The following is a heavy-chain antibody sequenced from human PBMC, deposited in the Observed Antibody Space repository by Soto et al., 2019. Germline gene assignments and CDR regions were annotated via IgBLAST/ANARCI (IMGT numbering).Heavy chain of an antibody. CDR3: ARLDSSGFSDY. CDR1: GYSFPDYW. Sequence: GESLKISCKGSGYSFPDYWIAWVRQMPGKGPEWMGIIFPGDSDTRYSPSFQGQVTVSADRSISTAYLQWESLEASDTAMYHCARLDSSGFSDYWGQGSLVTVSS. V-gene: IGHV5-51*01. J-gene: IGHJ4*02. CDR2: IFPGDSDT. D-gene: IGHD3-22*01.